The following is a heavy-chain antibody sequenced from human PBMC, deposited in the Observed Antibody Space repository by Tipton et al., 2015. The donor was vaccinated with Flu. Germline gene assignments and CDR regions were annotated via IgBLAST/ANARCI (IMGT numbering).Heavy chain of an antibody. CDR3: ARAVGGAAAL. CDR1: GGSVNGYF. Sequence: LSLTCTVSGGSVNGYFWSWIRQPPGKGLEWVANIKQDGSEKYYVDSVKGRFTISRDNAKNSVFLQMNSLRAEDTAVYYCARAVGGAAALWGQGTMVTVSS. D-gene: IGHD6-13*01. CDR2: IKQDGSEK. J-gene: IGHJ3*01. V-gene: IGHV3-7*03.